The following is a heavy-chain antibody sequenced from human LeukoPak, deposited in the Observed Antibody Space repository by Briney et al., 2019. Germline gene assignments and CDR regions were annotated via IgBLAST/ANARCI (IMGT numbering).Heavy chain of an antibody. D-gene: IGHD2-21*02. CDR3: ARHAYCGGDCFGGAFEI. J-gene: IGHJ3*02. V-gene: IGHV4-59*08. CDR1: GGSISSYY. CDR2: VCYSGSS. Sequence: SETLPLTCTVSGGSISSYYWTWIRQPPGKGLEWIGYVCYSGSSSYNPSLKSRVTISLDTSKHQFSLKLNSVTAADTAVYYCARHAYCGGDCFGGAFEIWGQGTMVTVSS.